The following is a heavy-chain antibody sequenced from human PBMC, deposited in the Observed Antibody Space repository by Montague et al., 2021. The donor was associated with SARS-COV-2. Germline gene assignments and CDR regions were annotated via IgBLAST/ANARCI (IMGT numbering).Heavy chain of an antibody. CDR2: INHSGST. J-gene: IGHJ4*02. D-gene: IGHD6-13*01. V-gene: IGHV4-34*01. CDR3: ARGHYSSSWYGIRYYFDY. Sequence: SETLSLTCAVYGGSFSGYYWSWIRQPPGKGLEWIGEINHSGSTNYNPSLKSRVTISVDTSKNQFSLKLSSVTAVGTAVYYCARGHYSSSWYGIRYYFDYWGQGTLVTVSS. CDR1: GGSFSGYY.